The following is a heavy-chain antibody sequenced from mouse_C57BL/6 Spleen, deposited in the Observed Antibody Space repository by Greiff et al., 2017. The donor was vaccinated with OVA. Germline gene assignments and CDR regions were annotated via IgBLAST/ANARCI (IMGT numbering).Heavy chain of an antibody. D-gene: IGHD2-3*01. CDR2: IDPSDSYT. J-gene: IGHJ3*01. CDR1: GYTFTSYW. Sequence: QVQLQQSGAELVRPGTSVKLSCKASGYTFTSYWMPWVQQRPGQGLEWIGVIDPSDSYTNYNQKFKGKATLTVDTSSSTAYMQLSSLTSEDSAVYYCVGNVDGLAYWGQGTLVTVAA. CDR3: VGNVDGLAY. V-gene: IGHV1-59*01.